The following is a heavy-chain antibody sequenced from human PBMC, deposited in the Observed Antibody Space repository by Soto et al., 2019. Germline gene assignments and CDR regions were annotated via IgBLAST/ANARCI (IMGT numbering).Heavy chain of an antibody. J-gene: IGHJ3*02. V-gene: IGHV1-8*01. CDR3: ARGQYSGEYAHDAFDI. Sequence: ASVKVSCKASGYTFTSYDINWVRQDTGQGLEWMGWMNPNSGNTGYAQKFQGRVTMTRNTSISTAYMELSSLRSEDTAVYYCARGQYSGEYAHDAFDIWGQGTMVTVSS. CDR2: MNPNSGNT. D-gene: IGHD4-17*01. CDR1: GYTFTSYD.